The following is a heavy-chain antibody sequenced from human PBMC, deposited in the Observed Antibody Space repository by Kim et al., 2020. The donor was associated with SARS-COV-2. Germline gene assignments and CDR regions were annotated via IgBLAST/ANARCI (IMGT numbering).Heavy chain of an antibody. J-gene: IGHJ4*02. D-gene: IGHD5-18*01. Sequence: GGSLRLSCAASGFTFSSYGMHWVRHAPGKGLEWVAVISYDGSNKYYADSVKGRFTISRDNSKNTLYLQMNSLRAEDTAVYYCAKPFRIQLWLAPIIDYWGQGTLVTVSS. CDR3: AKPFRIQLWLAPIIDY. CDR1: GFTFSSYG. CDR2: ISYDGSNK. V-gene: IGHV3-30*18.